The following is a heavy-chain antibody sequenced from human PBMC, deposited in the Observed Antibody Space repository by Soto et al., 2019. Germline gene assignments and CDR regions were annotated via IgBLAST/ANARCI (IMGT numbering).Heavy chain of an antibody. J-gene: IGHJ4*02. CDR1: GFTFSSYA. V-gene: IGHV3-30-3*01. Sequence: PGGSLRLSCAASGFTFSSYAMHWVRQAPGKGLEWVAVISYDGSNKYYADSVKGRFTISRDNSKNTLYLQMNSLRAEDTAVYFCARDGGITMIVVVITTPPDYWGQGTLVTVSS. CDR2: ISYDGSNK. D-gene: IGHD3-22*01. CDR3: ARDGGITMIVVVITTPPDY.